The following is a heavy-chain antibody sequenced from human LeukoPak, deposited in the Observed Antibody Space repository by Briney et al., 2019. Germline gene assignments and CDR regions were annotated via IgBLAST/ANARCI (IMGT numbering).Heavy chain of an antibody. CDR3: AKDKGYCSGGSCYGYWYFDL. Sequence: GGSLRLSCAASGFTFSSYAMSWVRQAPGKGLEWVSTFSGSGGNTYSADSVKGRFTISRDNSKNTLYLQMNSLRAGDTAVYYCAKDKGYCSGGSCYGYWYFDLWGRGTLVTVSS. D-gene: IGHD2-15*01. V-gene: IGHV3-23*01. J-gene: IGHJ2*01. CDR2: FSGSGGNT. CDR1: GFTFSSYA.